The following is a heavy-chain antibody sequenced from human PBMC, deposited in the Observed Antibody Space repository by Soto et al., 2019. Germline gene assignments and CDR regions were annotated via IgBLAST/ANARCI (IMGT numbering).Heavy chain of an antibody. J-gene: IGHJ5*02. CDR3: ARDQGVAAAGITWFDP. CDR2: IHSSGST. V-gene: IGHV4-4*07. CDR1: GASMNSYH. D-gene: IGHD6-13*01. Sequence: KTSETLSLTCTVSGASMNSYHWSWIRQPAGKGLEWIGHIHSSGSTNYNPSLKSRVTMSVDTSKNQFSLRLMSLTAADTAVYYCARDQGVAAAGITWFDPWGQGPLVTVSS.